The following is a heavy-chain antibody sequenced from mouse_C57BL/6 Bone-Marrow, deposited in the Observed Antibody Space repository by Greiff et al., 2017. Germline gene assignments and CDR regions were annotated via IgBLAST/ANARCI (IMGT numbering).Heavy chain of an antibody. CDR3: ARWAVYYDYYFDY. V-gene: IGHV1-9*01. CDR2: ILPGSGST. J-gene: IGHJ2*01. D-gene: IGHD2-4*01. Sequence: VQLQQSGAELMKPGASVKLSCKATGYTFTGYWIEWVKQRPGHGLEWIGEILPGSGSTNYNEKFKGKATFTADTSSNTAYMQLSSLTSEDSAVYFCARWAVYYDYYFDYWGQGTTLTVSS. CDR1: GYTFTGYW.